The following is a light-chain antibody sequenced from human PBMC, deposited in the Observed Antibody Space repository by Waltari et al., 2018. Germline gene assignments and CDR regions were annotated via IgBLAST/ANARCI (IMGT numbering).Light chain of an antibody. CDR1: RRDVGRSTH. CDR3: CSYAGSSTFVV. Sequence: QSALPQPPSASGPPGQAITLPSTCTRRDVGRSTHVAWYQQRPGKAPKPLIYEVNKRPSGASNRFSGSKSGNTASLTISGLQAEDEADYHCCSYAGSSTFVVFGGGTKVTVL. V-gene: IGLV2-23*02. J-gene: IGLJ3*02. CDR2: EVN.